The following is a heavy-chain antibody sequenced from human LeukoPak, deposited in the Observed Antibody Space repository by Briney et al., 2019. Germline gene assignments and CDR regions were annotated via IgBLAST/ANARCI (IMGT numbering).Heavy chain of an antibody. CDR3: STLVGGTTSGLHY. J-gene: IGHJ4*02. Sequence: GGSLRLSCAASGFTFSGSVMHWVRQASGKGLEWVGLIRSKANSYATVYAASVKGRFTISRDDSKNTAYLQMNSLKPEDTAVFYCSTLVGGTTSGLHYWGQGTLVTVSS. CDR1: GFTFSGSV. CDR2: IRSKANSYAT. D-gene: IGHD1-26*01. V-gene: IGHV3-73*01.